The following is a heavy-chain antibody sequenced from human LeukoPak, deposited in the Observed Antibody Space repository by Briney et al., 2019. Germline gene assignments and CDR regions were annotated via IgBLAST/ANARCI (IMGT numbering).Heavy chain of an antibody. CDR3: ARDFESFGGGWELPVKYFDY. J-gene: IGHJ4*02. V-gene: IGHV3-7*01. Sequence: PGGSLRLSCAASGFTFSSYWMSWVRQAPGKGLEWVANIKQDGSEKYYVDSVKGRFTISRDNAKNSLYLQMNSLRAEDTAVYYCARDFESFGGGWELPVKYFDYWGQGTLVTVSS. CDR1: GFTFSSYW. D-gene: IGHD1-26*01. CDR2: IKQDGSEK.